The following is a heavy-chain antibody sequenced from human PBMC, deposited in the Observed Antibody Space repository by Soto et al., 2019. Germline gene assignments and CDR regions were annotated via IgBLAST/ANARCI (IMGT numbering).Heavy chain of an antibody. CDR1: GDSISNSNYY. V-gene: IGHV4-39*01. CDR3: ARSNSGYYKWFDP. CDR2: IYYSGIT. D-gene: IGHD3-22*01. J-gene: IGHJ5*02. Sequence: HLQLQESGPGLVKPSETLSLTCTVSGDSISNSNYYWGWIRQPPGKGLEWIANIYYSGITYCNPSLKSRVAISVDTSKNQFSLKWSSVTAADTAIYYCARSNSGYYKWFDPWGQGTLVTVSS.